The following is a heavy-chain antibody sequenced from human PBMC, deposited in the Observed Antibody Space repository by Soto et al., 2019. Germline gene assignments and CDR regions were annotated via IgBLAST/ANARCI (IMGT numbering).Heavy chain of an antibody. CDR1: GYSFSNYL. CDR2: INPGDSES. J-gene: IGHJ1*01. D-gene: IGHD1-20*01. V-gene: IGHV5-51*01. CDR3: ARASNNCVAH. Sequence: GESLKISCKASGYSFSNYLIGRVRQMPGKGLEWMAIINPGDSESRYSPSFQGQVTISADKSISTAYLQWNSLKASDTAMYYCARASNNCVAHLGRGTLVTFCS.